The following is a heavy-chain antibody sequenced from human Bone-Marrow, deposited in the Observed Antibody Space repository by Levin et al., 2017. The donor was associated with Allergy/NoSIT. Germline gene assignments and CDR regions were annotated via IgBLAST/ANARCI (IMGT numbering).Heavy chain of an antibody. CDR2: ISSSSSYI. CDR3: ARIGEPYYYDSSGYYVDY. V-gene: IGHV3-21*01. J-gene: IGHJ4*02. D-gene: IGHD3-22*01. Sequence: GGSLRLSCAASGFTFSSYSMNWVRQAPGKGLEWVSSISSSSSYIYYADSVKGRFTISRDNAKNSLYLQMNSLRAEDTAVYYCARIGEPYYYDSSGYYVDYWGQGTLVTVSS. CDR1: GFTFSSYS.